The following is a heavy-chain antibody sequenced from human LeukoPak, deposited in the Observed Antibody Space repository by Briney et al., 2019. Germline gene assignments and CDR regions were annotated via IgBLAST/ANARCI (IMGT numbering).Heavy chain of an antibody. J-gene: IGHJ4*02. CDR3: AREEGYYESRLDY. CDR1: GFTFSSYA. Sequence: GGSLRLSCAASGFTFSSYAMSWVRQAPGKGLEWVANIKQDGSEKYYVDSVKGRFTIPRDNAKNSLYLQMNSLRAEDTAVYYCAREEGYYESRLDYWGQGTLVTVSS. D-gene: IGHD3-22*01. V-gene: IGHV3-7*01. CDR2: IKQDGSEK.